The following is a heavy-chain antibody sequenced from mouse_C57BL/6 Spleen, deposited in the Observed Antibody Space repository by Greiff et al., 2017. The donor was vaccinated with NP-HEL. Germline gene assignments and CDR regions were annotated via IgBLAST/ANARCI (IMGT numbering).Heavy chain of an antibody. J-gene: IGHJ3*01. CDR1: GYTFTSYW. CDR3: ARGEGYYYGSSPPGFAY. V-gene: IGHV1-61*01. CDR2: IYPSDSET. Sequence: VQLQQPGAELVRPGSSVKLSCKASGYTFTSYWMDWVKQRPGQGLERIGNIYPSDSETHYNQKFKDKATLTVDKSSSTAYMQLSSLTSEDSAVYYCARGEGYYYGSSPPGFAYWGQGTLVTVSA. D-gene: IGHD1-1*01.